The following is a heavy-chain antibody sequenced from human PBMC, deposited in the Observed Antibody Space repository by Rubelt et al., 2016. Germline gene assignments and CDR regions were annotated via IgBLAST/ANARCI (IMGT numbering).Heavy chain of an antibody. Sequence: QITLKESGPTLVKPTQTLTLTCTFSGFSLSTSGVGVGWIRQPPGKALEWLALIYWNDDKRYSPSLKSRLTITKDTSNNQVVLTMTNMDPVDTATYYCALLRVPAAIAVWYAFDIWGQGTMVTVSS. D-gene: IGHD2-2*01. V-gene: IGHV2-5*01. CDR1: GFSLSTSGVG. CDR3: ALLRVPAAIAVWYAFDI. CDR2: IYWNDDK. J-gene: IGHJ3*02.